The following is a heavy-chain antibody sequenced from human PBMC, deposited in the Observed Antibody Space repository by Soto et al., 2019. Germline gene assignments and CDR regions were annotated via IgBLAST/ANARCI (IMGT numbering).Heavy chain of an antibody. Sequence: QVQLVQSGAEVKKPGASVKVSCKASGYTFTSYDINWVRPATGQGLEWMGWMNHNSGNTGYAQKCEGRGTMTTNTSISTAYMELSSLRSEDTAVYYCAGGLAGWAWGQGTLVTVSS. CDR3: AGGLAGWA. V-gene: IGHV1-8*01. J-gene: IGHJ5*02. CDR1: GYTFTSYD. CDR2: MNHNSGNT.